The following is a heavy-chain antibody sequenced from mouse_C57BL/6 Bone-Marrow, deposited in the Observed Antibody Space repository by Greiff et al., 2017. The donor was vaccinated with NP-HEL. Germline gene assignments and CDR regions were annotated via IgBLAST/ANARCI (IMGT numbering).Heavy chain of an antibody. CDR2: INYDGSST. D-gene: IGHD2-4*01. V-gene: IGHV5-16*01. CDR3: AREGGLRRRTYAMDY. Sequence: EVQLVESEGGLVQPGSSMKLSCTASGFTFSDYYMAWVRQVPEKGLEWVANINYDGSSTYYLDSLKSRFIISRDNAKNILYLQMRSLKSEDTATYYCAREGGLRRRTYAMDYWGQGTTLTVSS. CDR1: GFTFSDYY. J-gene: IGHJ2*01.